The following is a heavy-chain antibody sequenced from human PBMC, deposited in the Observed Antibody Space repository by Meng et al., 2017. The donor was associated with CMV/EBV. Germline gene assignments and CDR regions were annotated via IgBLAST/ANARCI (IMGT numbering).Heavy chain of an antibody. V-gene: IGHV1-69*10. D-gene: IGHD6-13*01. CDR3: ARYSSSQGYFDY. CDR1: GGTLSSYA. Sequence: TASGGTLSSYAIRWVRQAPGQGLEWVGGISPILGIANYAQKFQGRVTITADKSTSTAYMELSSLRSEDTAVYYCARYSSSQGYFDYWGQGTLVTVSS. J-gene: IGHJ4*02. CDR2: ISPILGIA.